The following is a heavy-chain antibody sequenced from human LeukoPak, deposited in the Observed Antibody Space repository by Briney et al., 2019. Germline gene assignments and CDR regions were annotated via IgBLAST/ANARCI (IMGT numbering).Heavy chain of an antibody. Sequence: SETLSLTCTVSGGSISNAAYYWSWIRQHPGKGLEWIGYIYYSGSTYYNPSLKSRVTISVDTSKNQFSLDLSSVTAADTAMYYCARVEAATTNPRFDYWGQGTLVTVSS. D-gene: IGHD5-24*01. CDR2: IYYSGST. J-gene: IGHJ4*02. V-gene: IGHV4-31*03. CDR3: ARVEAATTNPRFDY. CDR1: GGSISNAAYY.